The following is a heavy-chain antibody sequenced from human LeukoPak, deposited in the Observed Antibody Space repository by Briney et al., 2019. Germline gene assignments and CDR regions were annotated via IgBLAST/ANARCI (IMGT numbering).Heavy chain of an antibody. CDR1: GFTFGDYA. J-gene: IGHJ4*02. CDR3: TREAPYSYGPHFDY. CDR2: IRSKAYGGTT. Sequence: GGSLRLSCTASGFTFGDYAMSWFRQAPGKGLEWVGFIRSKAYGGTTEYAASVKGRFTISRDDSKSIAYLQMNSLKTEDTAVYYCTREAPYSYGPHFDYWGQGTLVTVSS. V-gene: IGHV3-49*03. D-gene: IGHD5-18*01.